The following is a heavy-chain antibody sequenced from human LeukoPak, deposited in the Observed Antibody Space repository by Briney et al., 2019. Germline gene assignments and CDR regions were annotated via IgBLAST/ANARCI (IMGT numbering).Heavy chain of an antibody. CDR2: ISGSGGST. CDR1: GFTFSSYA. D-gene: IGHD3-10*01. Sequence: GGSLRLSCAASGFTFSSYAMSWVRQAPGKGLEWVSAISGSGGSTYYADSVKGRFTIPRDNSKNTLYLQMNSLRAEDTAVYYCAKGAMVRGVMGDAFDIWGQGTMVTVSS. V-gene: IGHV3-23*01. CDR3: AKGAMVRGVMGDAFDI. J-gene: IGHJ3*02.